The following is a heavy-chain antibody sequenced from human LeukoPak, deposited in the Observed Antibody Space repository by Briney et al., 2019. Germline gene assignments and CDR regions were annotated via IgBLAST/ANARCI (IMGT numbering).Heavy chain of an antibody. Sequence: SETLSLTCTVSGGSISSYYWSWIRQPPGKGLEWIGYIYYSGSTNYNPSLKRRVTISVDTSKNQLSLKLSSVTAADTAVYHCARDPYVGDHAFDIWGQGTMVTVSS. D-gene: IGHD3-16*01. J-gene: IGHJ3*02. CDR1: GGSISSYY. CDR2: IYYSGST. V-gene: IGHV4-59*01. CDR3: ARDPYVGDHAFDI.